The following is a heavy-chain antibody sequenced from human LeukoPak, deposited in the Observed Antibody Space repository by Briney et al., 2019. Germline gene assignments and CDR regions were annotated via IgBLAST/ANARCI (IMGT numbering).Heavy chain of an antibody. Sequence: PSETLSLTCTVSGGSISSSSYYWGWIRQPPGKGLEWIGSIYYSGSTYYNPSFKSRVTISVDTSKNQFSLKLSSVTAADTAVYYCARQAPTSSSWYVAAQRGRYYFDYWGQGTLVTVSS. V-gene: IGHV4-39*01. CDR3: ARQAPTSSSWYVAAQRGRYYFDY. CDR1: GGSISSSSYY. CDR2: IYYSGST. D-gene: IGHD6-13*01. J-gene: IGHJ4*02.